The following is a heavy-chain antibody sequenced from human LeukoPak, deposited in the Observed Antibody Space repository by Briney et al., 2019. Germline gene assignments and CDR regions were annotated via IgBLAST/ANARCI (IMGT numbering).Heavy chain of an antibody. CDR1: GFDLSPYT. CDR3: ARRVTTFLS. CDR2: ISSTSTYM. V-gene: IGHV3-21*01. J-gene: IGHJ4*02. Sequence: GRSLRLSCSASGFDLSPYTMNWVRQAPGKGLEWVASISSTSTYMYYGDSLKGRFTISRDNAKNTLYLQLDSLRAEDTATYYCARRVTTFLSWGQGTLVIVSS. D-gene: IGHD4-17*01.